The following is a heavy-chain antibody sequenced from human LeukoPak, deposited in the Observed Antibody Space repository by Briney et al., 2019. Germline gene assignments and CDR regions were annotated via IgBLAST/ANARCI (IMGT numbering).Heavy chain of an antibody. J-gene: IGHJ5*02. Sequence: PGGSLRLSCAASGFTFSSYSMNWVRQAPGKGLEWVSYISSSSSTIYYADSVKGRFTISRDNAKNSLYLQMNSLRAEDTAVYYCARSIAVAGTSYNWFDPWGQGTLVTVSS. V-gene: IGHV3-48*01. D-gene: IGHD6-19*01. CDR2: ISSSSSTI. CDR1: GFTFSSYS. CDR3: ARSIAVAGTSYNWFDP.